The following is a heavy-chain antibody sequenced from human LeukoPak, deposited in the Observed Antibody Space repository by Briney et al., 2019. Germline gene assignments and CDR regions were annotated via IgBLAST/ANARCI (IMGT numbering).Heavy chain of an antibody. CDR1: GGSFSGCY. J-gene: IGHJ5*02. CDR3: VAVQWLREYNWFDP. V-gene: IGHV4-59*01. D-gene: IGHD5-12*01. Sequence: SETLSLTCAVYGGSFSGCYWSWIRQSPGKGLEWIGYIYDSGTTNYNPSLKSRVTISVDTSKNQFSLKLKSVSAADTAVYFCVAVQWLREYNWFDPWGQGTLVTVSS. CDR2: IYDSGTT.